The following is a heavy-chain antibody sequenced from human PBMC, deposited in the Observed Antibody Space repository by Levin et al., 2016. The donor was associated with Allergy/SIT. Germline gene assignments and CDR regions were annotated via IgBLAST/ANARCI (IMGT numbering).Heavy chain of an antibody. J-gene: IGHJ5*02. V-gene: IGHV5-10-1*01. Sequence: KVSCKGSGYSFTSYWISWVRQMPGKGLEWMGRIDPSDSYTNYSPSFQGHVTISADKSISTAYLQWSSLKASDTAMYYCARHRHIQHLDWFDPWGQGTLVTSPQ. D-gene: IGHD2-2*03. CDR2: IDPSDSYT. CDR1: GYSFTSYW. CDR3: ARHRHIQHLDWFDP.